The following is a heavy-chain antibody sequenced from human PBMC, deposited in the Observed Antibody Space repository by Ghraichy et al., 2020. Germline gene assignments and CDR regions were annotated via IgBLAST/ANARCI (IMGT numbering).Heavy chain of an antibody. CDR2: IGSQAHGETT. Sequence: GESLNISCTSSGFTFGDSAMSWVRQAPGKGLEWVSFIGSQAHGETTEYAASVKGRVTVSRDDSKGIDYLQMNSRKAEDTAVYYCTRASRRITLVGGFIKFIVAAFDIWGQGTMVTVSS. J-gene: IGHJ3*02. V-gene: IGHV3-49*04. CDR1: GFTFGDSA. D-gene: IGHD3-10*01. CDR3: TRASRRITLVGGFIKFIVAAFDI.